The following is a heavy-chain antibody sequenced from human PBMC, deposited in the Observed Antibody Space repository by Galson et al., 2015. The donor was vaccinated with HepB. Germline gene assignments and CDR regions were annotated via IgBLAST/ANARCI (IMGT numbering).Heavy chain of an antibody. V-gene: IGHV3-33*01. Sequence: SLRLSCAASGFTFSSYGMHWVRQAPGKGLEWVAVIWYDGSNKYYADSVKGQFTISRDNSKNTLYLQMNSLRAEDTAVYYCARGAPATVGWELYYFDYWGQGTLVTVSS. CDR2: IWYDGSNK. CDR3: ARGAPATVGWELYYFDY. CDR1: GFTFSSYG. J-gene: IGHJ4*02. D-gene: IGHD1-26*01.